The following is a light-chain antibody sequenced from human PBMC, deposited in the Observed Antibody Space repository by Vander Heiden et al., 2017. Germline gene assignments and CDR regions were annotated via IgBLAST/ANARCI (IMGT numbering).Light chain of an antibody. CDR2: EDN. CDR3: QSSVLGLVV. Sequence: NYMLTQRQSGSASPGKTVTISCTRRSGEMATGFVQWYQQRPAGSPTTVIYEDNQRPCGVPDCFSGSIDKSSNSASLTISGLKTEDEADYHCQSSVLGLVVFGGGTKLTVL. V-gene: IGLV6-57*01. J-gene: IGLJ2*01. CDR1: SGEMATGF.